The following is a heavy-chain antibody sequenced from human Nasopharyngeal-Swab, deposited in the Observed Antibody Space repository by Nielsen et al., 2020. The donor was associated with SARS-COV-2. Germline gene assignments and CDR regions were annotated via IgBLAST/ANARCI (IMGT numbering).Heavy chain of an antibody. J-gene: IGHJ6*02. CDR1: GFTFSDYY. V-gene: IGHV3-11*01. CDR3: ARGWGTVATWYYYYGMDV. D-gene: IGHD5-12*01. Sequence: GESLKISYVASGFTFSDYYMSWIRQAPGKGLEWVSYISSSGSTTYYADSVKGRFTISRENAKKSLYLQMNSLRAEDTAVYHCARGWGTVATWYYYYGMDVWGQGTTVTVSS. CDR2: ISSSGSTT.